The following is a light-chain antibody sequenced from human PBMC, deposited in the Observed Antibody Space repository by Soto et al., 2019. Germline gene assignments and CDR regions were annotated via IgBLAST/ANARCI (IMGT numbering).Light chain of an antibody. CDR2: GAS. V-gene: IGKV3-20*01. CDR3: HHSGT. Sequence: EIVLTQSPGTLSLSTGERATLSCRASQSVSSSFLAWYQQKPGQAPRLLIYGASSRATGIPDRFSGSGSGTDFTLTISRLEPEDFAVYYCHHSGTFGQGTKVDIK. J-gene: IGKJ1*01. CDR1: QSVSSSF.